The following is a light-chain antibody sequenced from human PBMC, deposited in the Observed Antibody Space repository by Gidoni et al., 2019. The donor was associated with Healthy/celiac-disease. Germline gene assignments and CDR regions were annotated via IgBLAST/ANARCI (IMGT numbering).Light chain of an antibody. Sequence: QSALTQPASVPGSPGQSITISCTGTSSDVGGYNYVSWYQHHPGKAPKLMIYDVSNRPPGVSNRFSGSKSGNTASLTISGLQAEDEADYYCSSYTSSSTLVFGTGTKVTVL. CDR1: SSDVGGYNY. V-gene: IGLV2-14*03. CDR3: SSYTSSSTLV. J-gene: IGLJ1*01. CDR2: DVS.